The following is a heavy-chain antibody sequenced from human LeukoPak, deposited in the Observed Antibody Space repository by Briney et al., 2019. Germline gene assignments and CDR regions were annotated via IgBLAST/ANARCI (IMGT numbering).Heavy chain of an antibody. Sequence: PGGSLRLSCAASGFTFSNYWMNWVRQAPGKGLEWVAKINQDGSETYYVDSVKGRFTISRDNARNSLYLQMNSLRAEDTAVYYCARDDYYGSGILDFWGQGTLVTASS. D-gene: IGHD3-10*01. V-gene: IGHV3-7*01. CDR3: ARDDYYGSGILDF. CDR1: GFTFSNYW. CDR2: INQDGSET. J-gene: IGHJ4*02.